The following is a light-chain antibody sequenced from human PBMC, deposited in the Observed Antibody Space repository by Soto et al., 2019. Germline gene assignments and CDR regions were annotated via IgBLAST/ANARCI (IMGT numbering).Light chain of an antibody. CDR1: QSVSSH. CDR2: DSS. V-gene: IGKV3-15*01. J-gene: IGKJ1*01. Sequence: IRMTQSPAIVSVSPWESATLSCRASQSVSSHVVWYQQKPGQAPRLLISDSSTRATGIPARFSGSGSGTEFTLTINSLQSDDSAIYYCQQFGDWPSFGLGTKVDIK. CDR3: QQFGDWPS.